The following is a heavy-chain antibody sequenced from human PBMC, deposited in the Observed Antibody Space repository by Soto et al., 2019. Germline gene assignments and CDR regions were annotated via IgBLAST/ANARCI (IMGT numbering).Heavy chain of an antibody. Sequence: EVQLVESGGGLVRPGGSLRLSCAASGFTFSTYAFNWVRQAPGKGLEWVSSISVIGDHAFYADSVKGRFTISRDNAKNSQFLELTSLRADDSAVYFCARDSKNRQEGMDVWGQGATVTVSS. CDR1: GFTFSTYA. V-gene: IGHV3-21*01. D-gene: IGHD4-4*01. CDR3: ARDSKNRQEGMDV. CDR2: ISVIGDHA. J-gene: IGHJ6*02.